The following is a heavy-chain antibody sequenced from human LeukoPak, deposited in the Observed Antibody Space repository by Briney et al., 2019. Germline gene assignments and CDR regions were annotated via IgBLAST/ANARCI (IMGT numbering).Heavy chain of an antibody. CDR3: ARVSSSWSDY. CDR1: GGTFISYA. CDR2: ISAYNGNT. V-gene: IGHV1-18*01. J-gene: IGHJ4*02. Sequence: GSSVKVSCKASGGTFISYAISWVRQAPGQGLEWMGWISAYNGNTNYARKLQGRVTMTTDTSTSTAYMELRSLRSDDTAVYYCARVSSSWSDYWGQGTLVTVSS. D-gene: IGHD6-13*01.